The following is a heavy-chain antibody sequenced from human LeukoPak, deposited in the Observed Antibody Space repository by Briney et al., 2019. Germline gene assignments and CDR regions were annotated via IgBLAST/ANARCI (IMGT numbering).Heavy chain of an antibody. J-gene: IGHJ6*03. CDR3: ARVRVTLYYYYYYVDV. CDR2: INPNSGGT. V-gene: IGHV1-2*02. D-gene: IGHD2-21*02. CDR1: GYTFTGYY. Sequence: ASVKVSCKASGYTFTGYYMHWVRQAPGQGLEWMGWINPNSGGTNYAQKFQGRVTMTRDTSISTAYMELSRLRSDDTAVYYCARVRVTLYYYYYYVDVWGKGTTVTVSS.